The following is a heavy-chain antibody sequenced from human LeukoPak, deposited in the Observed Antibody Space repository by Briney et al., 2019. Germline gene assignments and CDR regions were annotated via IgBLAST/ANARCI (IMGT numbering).Heavy chain of an antibody. CDR2: ISSSSSYI. J-gene: IGHJ6*02. V-gene: IGHV3-21*01. D-gene: IGHD3/OR15-3a*01. CDR3: AKVMVWFNPDYYCGMDV. Sequence: AGGSLRLSCAASGFTFSSYSMNWVRQAPGKGLEWVSSISSSSSYIYYADSVKGRFTISRDNSKNTLYLQMNSLRAEDTAVYYCAKVMVWFNPDYYCGMDVWGQGTTVTVS. CDR1: GFTFSSYS.